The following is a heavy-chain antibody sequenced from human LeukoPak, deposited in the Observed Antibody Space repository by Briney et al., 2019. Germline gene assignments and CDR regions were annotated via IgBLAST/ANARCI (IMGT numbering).Heavy chain of an antibody. Sequence: GGSLRLSCAASGFTFSSYSMTWVRQAPGKGLEWVSSISSSSSYIYYADSVKGRFTISRDNAKNSLYLQMNSLRAEDTAVYYCARDLFQVVPAATDYYGMDVWGQGTTVTVSS. CDR2: ISSSSSYI. V-gene: IGHV3-21*01. D-gene: IGHD2-2*01. CDR1: GFTFSSYS. J-gene: IGHJ6*02. CDR3: ARDLFQVVPAATDYYGMDV.